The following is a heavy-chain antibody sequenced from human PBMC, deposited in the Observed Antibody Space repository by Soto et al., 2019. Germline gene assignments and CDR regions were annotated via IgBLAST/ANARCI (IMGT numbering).Heavy chain of an antibody. Sequence: PGESLKISCKGSGYSFTSYWIGWVRQMPGKGLEWMGRIDPSDSYTNYSPSFQGHVTISADKSISTAYLQWSSLKASDTAMYYCARPVPYYYDSSGYPASDAFDIWGQGTMVTVSS. CDR2: IDPSDSYT. CDR3: ARPVPYYYDSSGYPASDAFDI. J-gene: IGHJ3*02. CDR1: GYSFTSYW. D-gene: IGHD3-22*01. V-gene: IGHV5-10-1*01.